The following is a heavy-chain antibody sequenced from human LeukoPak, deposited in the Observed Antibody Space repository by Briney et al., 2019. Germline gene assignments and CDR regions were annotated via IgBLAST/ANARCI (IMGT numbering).Heavy chain of an antibody. D-gene: IGHD3-22*01. CDR3: ARDPPTYYYDSSGYSQSDY. Sequence: VKVSCKASGGTFSSYAISWVRQAPGQGLEWMGGIIPIFGTANYAQKFQGRVTITADESTSTAYMELSSLRSEDTAVYYCARDPPTYYYDSSGYSQSDYWGQGTLVTVSS. CDR1: GGTFSSYA. J-gene: IGHJ4*02. V-gene: IGHV1-69*13. CDR2: IIPIFGTA.